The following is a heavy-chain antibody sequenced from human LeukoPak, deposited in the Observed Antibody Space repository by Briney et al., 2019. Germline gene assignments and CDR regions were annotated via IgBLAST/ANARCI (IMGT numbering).Heavy chain of an antibody. CDR3: ARGHGPPTYYYDSSGYYSGGPFDY. CDR2: INHSGST. J-gene: IGHJ4*02. V-gene: IGHV4-34*01. CDR1: GGSFSGYY. D-gene: IGHD3-22*01. Sequence: SETLSLTCAVSGGSFSGYYWSWIRQPPGKGLEWIGEINHSGSTNYNPSPKGRVNISVDTSKNQFSLKLSSVTAADTAVYYCARGHGPPTYYYDSSGYYSGGPFDYWGQGTLVTVSS.